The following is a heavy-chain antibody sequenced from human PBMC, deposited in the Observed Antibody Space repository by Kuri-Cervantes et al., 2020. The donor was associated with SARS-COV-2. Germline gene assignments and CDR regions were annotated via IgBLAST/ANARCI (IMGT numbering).Heavy chain of an antibody. V-gene: IGHV3-21*01. J-gene: IGHJ6*02. D-gene: IGHD2-2*01. CDR1: GFTFSSYS. CDR2: ISSSSSYI. CDR3: ARDLVVVVPAAIYYYGMDV. Sequence: GESLKISCAASGFTFSSYSMNWVRQAPGKGLEWVSSISSSSSYINYADSVKGRFTISRDNAKNSLYLQMNSLRAEDTAVYYCARDLVVVVPAAIYYYGMDVWGQGTTVTVSS.